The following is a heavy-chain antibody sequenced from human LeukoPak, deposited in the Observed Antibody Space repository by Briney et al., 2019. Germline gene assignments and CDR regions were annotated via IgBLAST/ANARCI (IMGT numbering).Heavy chain of an antibody. V-gene: IGHV4-59*11. CDR2: IFYVGST. J-gene: IGHJ4*02. D-gene: IGHD3-22*01. CDR3: ARDYYDSRGEAFDI. Sequence: KPSETLSLTCTVSGDSIGSHYWSWIRQPPGKGLEWIGYIFYVGSTNYNPSLKSRVTISVDTSKNQLSLKLNSVTAADTAVYYCARDYYDSRGEAFDIWGQGALVTVSS. CDR1: GDSIGSHY.